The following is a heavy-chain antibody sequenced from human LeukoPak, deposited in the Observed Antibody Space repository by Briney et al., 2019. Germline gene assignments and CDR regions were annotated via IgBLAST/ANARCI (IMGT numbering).Heavy chain of an antibody. CDR3: ARERLYCTNGVCWFDP. V-gene: IGHV4-4*07. CDR2: IYTSGST. J-gene: IGHJ5*02. CDR1: GGSISSYY. Sequence: PSETLSLTCTVSGGSISSYYWSWIRQPAGKGLEWIGRIYTSGSTNYNPSLESRVTMSIDTSKNQFSLKLSSLTAADTAVYYCARERLYCTNGVCWFDPWGQGTPVTVSS. D-gene: IGHD2-8*01.